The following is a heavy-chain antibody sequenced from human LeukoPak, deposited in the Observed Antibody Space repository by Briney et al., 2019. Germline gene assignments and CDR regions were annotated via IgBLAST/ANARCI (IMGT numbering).Heavy chain of an antibody. CDR3: ARVWGIAAGGGEIEY. CDR2: ISSSSTI. D-gene: IGHD6-13*01. Sequence: GGSLRLSCAASGFTFSSYSMNWVRQAPGKGLEWVSYISSSSTIYYADSVKGRFTISRDNAKNSLYLQMNSLRDEDTAVYHCARVWGIAAGGGEIEYWGQGTLVTVSS. CDR1: GFTFSSYS. J-gene: IGHJ4*02. V-gene: IGHV3-48*02.